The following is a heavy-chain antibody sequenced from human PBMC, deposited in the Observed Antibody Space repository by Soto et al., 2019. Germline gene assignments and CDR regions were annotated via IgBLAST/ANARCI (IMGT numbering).Heavy chain of an antibody. J-gene: IGHJ5*01. CDR3: ARKVDTALIGNLFAS. CDR1: GGSISSYY. Sequence: SETLSLTCTVSGGSISSYYWSWIRQPPGKGLEWIGYIYYSGSTNYNPSLKSRVTISVDTSKNQFSLKLSSVTAADTALYFCARKVDTALIGNLFASWGQRSLVTVSS. CDR2: IYYSGST. D-gene: IGHD5-18*01. V-gene: IGHV4-59*12.